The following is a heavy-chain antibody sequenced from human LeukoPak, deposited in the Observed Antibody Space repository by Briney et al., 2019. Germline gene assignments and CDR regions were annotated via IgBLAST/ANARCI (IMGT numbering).Heavy chain of an antibody. Sequence: ASVKVSCKASGYTFTGYYMHWVRQAPGQGLEWMGWINPNSGGTNYAQKFQGRVTMTRDTSISTAYMELSRLRSDDTAVYYCARMASTRIQLWQDYYYGMDVWGQGTTVTVSS. V-gene: IGHV1-2*02. CDR3: ARMASTRIQLWQDYYYGMDV. CDR1: GYTFTGYY. CDR2: INPNSGGT. J-gene: IGHJ6*02. D-gene: IGHD5-18*01.